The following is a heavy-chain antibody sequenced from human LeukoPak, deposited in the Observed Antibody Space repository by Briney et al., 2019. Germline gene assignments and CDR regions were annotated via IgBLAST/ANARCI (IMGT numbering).Heavy chain of an antibody. V-gene: IGHV1-2*02. Sequence: ASVKVSCKASGYTFTGYYMHWVRRAPGQGLEWMGWINPSSGGTNYAQKFQGRVTMTSDTSISTTYMELSRLRSDDTAVYYCARAADVVATGVLNWFDPWGQGTLVTVSS. CDR3: ARAADVVATGVLNWFDP. J-gene: IGHJ5*02. CDR2: INPSSGGT. D-gene: IGHD5-12*01. CDR1: GYTFTGYY.